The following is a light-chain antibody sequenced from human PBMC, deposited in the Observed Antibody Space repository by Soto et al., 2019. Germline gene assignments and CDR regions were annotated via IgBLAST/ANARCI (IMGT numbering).Light chain of an antibody. V-gene: IGKV3-20*01. CDR1: QSVASSY. J-gene: IGKJ1*01. CDR3: QQYRTSPRT. Sequence: EIVLTQSPGTLSLFPGERAIFSCRASQSVASSYLAGYKQKFGQAPRLLIYGASNRAAGIPDRFSGSGSGTDFTLTISRLEPEDSAVYFCQQYRTSPRTFGQGTKVEI. CDR2: GAS.